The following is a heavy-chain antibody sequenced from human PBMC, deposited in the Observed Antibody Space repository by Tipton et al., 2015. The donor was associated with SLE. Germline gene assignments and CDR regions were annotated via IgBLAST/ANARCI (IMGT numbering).Heavy chain of an antibody. CDR3: TRSGYGSSHDY. V-gene: IGHV6-1*01. CDR1: GDSVSTNSGA. Sequence: PGLVKPSQTLSLTCAISGDSVSTNSGAWNWIRQSPSRGLEWLGRTFYRSEWYNDYAVSVKSRITINADTSKNLFSLQLNSVTPEDTAMYYCTRSGYGSSHDYWGQGTLVSVSS. CDR2: TFYRSEWYN. D-gene: IGHD6-13*01. J-gene: IGHJ4*02.